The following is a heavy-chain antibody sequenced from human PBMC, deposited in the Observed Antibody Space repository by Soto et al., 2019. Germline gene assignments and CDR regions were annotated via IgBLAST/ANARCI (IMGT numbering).Heavy chain of an antibody. CDR2: IWYDGSNK. J-gene: IGHJ6*02. D-gene: IGHD6-13*01. CDR1: GFTFSSYG. CDR3: ARGSSSWSRALGGYYGMDV. V-gene: IGHV3-33*01. Sequence: GGSLRLSCAASGFTFSSYGMHWVRQAPGKGLEWVAVIWYDGSNKYYADSVKGRFTISRDNSKNTLYLQMNSLRAEDTAVYYCARGSSSWSRALGGYYGMDVWGQGTTVTVSS.